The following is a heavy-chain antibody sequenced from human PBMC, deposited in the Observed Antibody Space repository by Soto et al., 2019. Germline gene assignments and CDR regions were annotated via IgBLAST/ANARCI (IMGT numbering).Heavy chain of an antibody. D-gene: IGHD1-26*01. CDR2: ISYDGSNK. CDR1: GFTFSSYG. V-gene: IGHV3-30*18. J-gene: IGHJ4*02. CDR3: AKAPHSGSYYGAGFDY. Sequence: QVQLVESGGGVVQPGRSLRLSCAASGFTFSSYGMHWVRQASGKGLEWVAVISYDGSNKYYADSVKGRFTISRDNSKNTLFLQMNSLRAEDTAVYYCAKAPHSGSYYGAGFDYWGQGTLVTVSS.